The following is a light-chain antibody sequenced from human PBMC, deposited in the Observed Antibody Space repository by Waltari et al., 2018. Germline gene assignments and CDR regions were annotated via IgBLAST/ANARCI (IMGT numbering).Light chain of an antibody. CDR3: AAWDDSLNGVV. V-gene: IGLV1-44*01. CDR2: SNN. J-gene: IGLJ2*01. Sequence: QSVLTQPPSASGTPGPRVTISCSGSSSNIGSNTVNWYQQLPGTAPKLRIYSNNRRPSGVPDRFSGSKSGTSASLAISGLQSEDEADYYCAAWDDSLNGVVFGGGTKLTVL. CDR1: SSNIGSNT.